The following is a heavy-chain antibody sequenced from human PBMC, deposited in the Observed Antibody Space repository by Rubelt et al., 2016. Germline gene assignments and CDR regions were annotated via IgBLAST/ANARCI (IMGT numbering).Heavy chain of an antibody. D-gene: IGHD1-14*01. CDR2: ITISGGST. V-gene: IGHV3-23*01. CDR3: AKDRTAVNDAFDT. J-gene: IGHJ3*02. Sequence: GGSLRLSCAASGFTFSNYAMSWVRQAPGKGLEWVSTITISGGSTDYADSVKGRFHISRDNSKNTLYLQMNSLRAEDTAVYYCAKDRTAVNDAFDTWGQGTMVTVSS. CDR1: GFTFSNYA.